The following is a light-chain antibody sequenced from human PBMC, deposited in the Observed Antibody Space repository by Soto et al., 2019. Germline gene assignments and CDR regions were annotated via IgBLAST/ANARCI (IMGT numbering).Light chain of an antibody. J-gene: IGLJ3*02. CDR1: GSDIGTYNF. CDR3: SSYPNTGPLVV. V-gene: IGLV2-14*01. Sequence: QSALTQPASVSGSPGQSITISCSGSGSDIGTYNFVSWYQHHTGRVPNLIISEVANRPSGASDRFSGSKSGSLASLTISGLQADDEAVYYCSSYPNTGPLVVFGVGTKVTV. CDR2: EVA.